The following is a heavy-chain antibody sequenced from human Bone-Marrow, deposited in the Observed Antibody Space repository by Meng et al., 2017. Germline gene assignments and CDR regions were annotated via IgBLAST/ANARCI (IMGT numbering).Heavy chain of an antibody. J-gene: IGHJ3*02. Sequence: GGSLRLSCAASGFTVNNNYMSWVRQAPGKGLEWVSVFHRDGSIYHADSVKGRFTMSRDNSKNTVSLQMNSLRPEDTAVYYCARDSPSYYDFWSGYYWYAFDIWGQGTMVTVSS. CDR2: FHRDGSI. CDR1: GFTVNNNY. CDR3: ARDSPSYYDFWSGYYWYAFDI. D-gene: IGHD3-3*01. V-gene: IGHV3-53*05.